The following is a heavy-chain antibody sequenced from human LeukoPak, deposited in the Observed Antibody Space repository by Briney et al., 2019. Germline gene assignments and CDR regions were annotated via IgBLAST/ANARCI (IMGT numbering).Heavy chain of an antibody. CDR3: LVEDPNGAFDI. CDR1: GFTFSDYY. Sequence: KAGGSLRLSCAASGFTFSDYYMSWIRQAPGKGLEWVSYISSSGSTIYYADSVKGRFTISRDNAKNSLYLQMNSLRAEDTAVYYCLVEDPNGAFDIWGQGTMVTVSS. V-gene: IGHV3-11*01. J-gene: IGHJ3*02. CDR2: ISSSGSTI. D-gene: IGHD2-2*01.